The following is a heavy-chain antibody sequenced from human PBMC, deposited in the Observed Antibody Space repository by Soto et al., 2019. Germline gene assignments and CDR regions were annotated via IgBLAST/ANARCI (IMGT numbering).Heavy chain of an antibody. D-gene: IGHD3-3*01. CDR2: INPSGGST. Sequence: ASVKVSCMASGYTFTSYYMHWVRQAPGQGLEWMGIINPSGGSTSYAQKFQGRVTMTRDTSTSTVYMELSSLRSEDTAVYYCARDLFNDFWSGYQTKYYYYGMDVWGQGTTVTVSS. V-gene: IGHV1-46*01. J-gene: IGHJ6*02. CDR1: GYTFTSYY. CDR3: ARDLFNDFWSGYQTKYYYYGMDV.